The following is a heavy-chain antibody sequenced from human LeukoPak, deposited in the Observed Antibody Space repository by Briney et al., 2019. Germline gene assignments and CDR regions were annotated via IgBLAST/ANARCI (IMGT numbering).Heavy chain of an antibody. CDR3: ASSMVRGAPGPYY. Sequence: GASVKVSCKASGGTFSSYAISWVRQAPGQGLEWMGRIIPILGIANYAQKFQGRVTITADKSTSTAYMELSSLGSEDTAVYYCASSMVRGAPGPYYWGQGTLVTVSS. V-gene: IGHV1-69*04. J-gene: IGHJ4*02. CDR2: IIPILGIA. D-gene: IGHD3-10*01. CDR1: GGTFSSYA.